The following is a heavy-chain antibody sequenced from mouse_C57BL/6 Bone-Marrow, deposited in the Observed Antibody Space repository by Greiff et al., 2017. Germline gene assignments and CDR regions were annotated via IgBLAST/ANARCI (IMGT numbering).Heavy chain of an antibody. CDR1: GYTFTSYW. D-gene: IGHD2-4*01. CDR2: IDPSDSYT. Sequence: QVQLQQPGAELVKPGASVKLSCKASGYTFTSYWMQWVKQRPGQGLEWIGEIDPSDSYTNYNQKFKGKATLTVDTSSSTAYMQRSSLTSEDSAVYYCARDSYDYDGDYYAMDYWGQGTSVTVSS. CDR3: ARDSYDYDGDYYAMDY. J-gene: IGHJ4*01. V-gene: IGHV1-50*01.